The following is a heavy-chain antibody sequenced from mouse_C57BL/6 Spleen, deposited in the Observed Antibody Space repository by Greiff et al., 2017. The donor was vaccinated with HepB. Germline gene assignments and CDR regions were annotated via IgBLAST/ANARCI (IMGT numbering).Heavy chain of an antibody. CDR3: ARQPYGSSPYYAMDY. CDR2: IYPSDSET. CDR1: GYTFTSYW. Sequence: QVQLQQPGAELVRPGSSVKLSCKASGYTFTSYWMDWVKQRPGQGLEWIGNIYPSDSETHYNQKFKDKATLTVDKSSSTAYMQLSSLTSEDSAVYYCARQPYGSSPYYAMDYWGQGTSVTVSS. V-gene: IGHV1-61*01. J-gene: IGHJ4*01. D-gene: IGHD1-1*01.